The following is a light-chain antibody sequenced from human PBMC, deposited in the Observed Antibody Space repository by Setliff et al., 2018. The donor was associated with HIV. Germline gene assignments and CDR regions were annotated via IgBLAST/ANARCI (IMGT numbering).Light chain of an antibody. CDR1: SSDVGGYNY. J-gene: IGLJ1*01. Sequence: SALTQPASVSGSPGQSITISCTGTSSDVGGYNYVSWYQQHPGKAPKLIIYDVSHRPSGVSNRFSGSKSGNTASLTISGLQAEDEADYYCSAYTSSSTYVFGTGTKVTVL. CDR3: SAYTSSSTYV. V-gene: IGLV2-14*03. CDR2: DVS.